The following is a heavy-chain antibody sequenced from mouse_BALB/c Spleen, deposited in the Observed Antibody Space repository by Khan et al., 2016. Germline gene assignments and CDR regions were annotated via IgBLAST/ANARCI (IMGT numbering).Heavy chain of an antibody. D-gene: IGHD2-13*01. CDR1: GFYIKDTY. V-gene: IGHV14-3*02. CDR2: IDPANGNT. Sequence: VRLQQSGAELVKPGASVKLSCTASGFYIKDTYMHWVKQRPEQGLEWIGRIDPANGNTKYDPKFQGKATITADTSSNTAYLQLSSLTSEDTVDYYWARAGDYTDWGDGTLVTVSA. CDR3: ARAGDYTD. J-gene: IGHJ3*01.